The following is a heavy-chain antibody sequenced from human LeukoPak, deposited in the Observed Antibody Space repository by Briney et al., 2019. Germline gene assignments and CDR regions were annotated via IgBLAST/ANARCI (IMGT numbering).Heavy chain of an antibody. V-gene: IGHV4-38-2*01. Sequence: PSETLSLTCAVSGYSISSGYYWGCIRQPPGKEQEWIGSIYHSGSTYYNPSLKSRVTISVDTSKNQFSLKLSSVNAADTAVYYCARLGQNDFWSGYYLDYWGQGTLVTVSS. J-gene: IGHJ4*02. D-gene: IGHD3-3*01. CDR2: IYHSGST. CDR3: ARLGQNDFWSGYYLDY. CDR1: GYSISSGYY.